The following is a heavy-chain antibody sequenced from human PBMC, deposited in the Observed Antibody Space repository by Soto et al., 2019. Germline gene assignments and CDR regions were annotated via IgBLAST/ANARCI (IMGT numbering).Heavy chain of an antibody. D-gene: IGHD3-10*01. CDR3: ASLRGLYWYFDL. Sequence: SETLSLTCAVYGGSFSGYYWSWIRQPPGKGLEWIGEINHSGSTNYNPSLKSRVTISVDTSKNQFSLKLSSVTAADTAVYYCASLRGLYWYFDLWGRGTLVTVSS. V-gene: IGHV4-34*01. CDR2: INHSGST. CDR1: GGSFSGYY. J-gene: IGHJ2*01.